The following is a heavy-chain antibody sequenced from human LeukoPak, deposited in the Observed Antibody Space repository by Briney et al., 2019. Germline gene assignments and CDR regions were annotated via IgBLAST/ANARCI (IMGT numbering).Heavy chain of an antibody. CDR3: ARVPSPYYDFWSGYHRTYYYMDV. V-gene: IGHV1-8*01. CDR1: GYTFTSYD. J-gene: IGHJ6*03. Sequence: ASVKVSCKASGYTFTSYDINWVRQATGQGLEWMGWMNPNSGNTGYAQKFQGGVTMTRNTSISTAYMELSSLRSEDTAVYYCARVPSPYYDFWSGYHRTYYYMDVWGKGTTVTVSS. CDR2: MNPNSGNT. D-gene: IGHD3-3*01.